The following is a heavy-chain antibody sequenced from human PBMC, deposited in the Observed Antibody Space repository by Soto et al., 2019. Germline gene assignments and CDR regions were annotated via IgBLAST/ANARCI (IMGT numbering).Heavy chain of an antibody. D-gene: IGHD6-6*01. J-gene: IGHJ6*03. V-gene: IGHV1-2*04. CDR3: ARSTAARHRLYYYYYMDV. CDR1: GYTFTGYY. CDR2: INPNSGGT. Sequence: GASVKVSCKASGYTFTGYYMHWVRQAPGQGLEWMGWINPNSGGTNYAQKFQGWVTMTRDTSISTAYMELSRLRSDDTAVYYCARSTAARHRLYYYYYMDVWGKGTTVTVSS.